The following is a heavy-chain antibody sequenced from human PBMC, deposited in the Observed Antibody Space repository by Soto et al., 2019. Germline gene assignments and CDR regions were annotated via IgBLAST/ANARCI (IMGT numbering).Heavy chain of an antibody. CDR3: ARRQSLGYYYYYGMDV. J-gene: IGHJ6*02. V-gene: IGHV4-39*01. CDR1: GGAVSSSSYY. Sequence: PXXTLSLPGTVSGGAVSSSSYYWGWIRQPPGKGLEWIGSIYYSGSTYYNPSLKSRVTISVDTSKNQFSLKLSSVTASETAVYYCARRQSLGYYYYYGMDVWGQGTTLTV. CDR2: IYYSGST. D-gene: IGHD6-25*01.